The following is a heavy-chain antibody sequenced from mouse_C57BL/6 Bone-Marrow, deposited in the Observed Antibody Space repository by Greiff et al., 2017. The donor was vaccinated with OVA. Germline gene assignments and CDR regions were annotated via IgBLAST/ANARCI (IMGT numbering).Heavy chain of an antibody. CDR3: ARKDGFMDY. D-gene: IGHD2-3*01. V-gene: IGHV5-6*01. CDR2: ISSGGSYT. CDR1: GFTFSSYG. Sequence: EVMLVESGGDLVKPGGSLKLSCAASGFTFSSYGMSWVRQTPDKRLEWVATISSGGSYTYYPDSVKGRFPIYRDNDKNTLYLQMSSLKSEDTAMYYCARKDGFMDYWGQGTSVTVSA. J-gene: IGHJ4*01.